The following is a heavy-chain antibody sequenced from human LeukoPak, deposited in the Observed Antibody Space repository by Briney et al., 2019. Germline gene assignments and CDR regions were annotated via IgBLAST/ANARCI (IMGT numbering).Heavy chain of an antibody. CDR3: AKTGSSSPPPYYMDV. CDR1: GFTFSSYA. D-gene: IGHD6-6*01. Sequence: GGSLRLSCAASGFTFSSYAMSWVRQAPGKGLEWVSAISGSGGSTYYADSVKGRFTISRDNSKSTLYLQMNSLRAEDTAVYYCAKTGSSSPPPYYMDVWGKGTTVTVSS. J-gene: IGHJ6*03. CDR2: ISGSGGST. V-gene: IGHV3-23*01.